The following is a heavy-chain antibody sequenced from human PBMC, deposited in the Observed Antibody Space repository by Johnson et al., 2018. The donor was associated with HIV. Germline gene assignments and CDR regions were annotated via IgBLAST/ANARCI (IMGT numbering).Heavy chain of an antibody. CDR3: ARDSSSWRPSGAFDI. J-gene: IGHJ3*02. CDR2: INSDGSTT. D-gene: IGHD6-13*01. Sequence: VQLVESGGGLVQPGGSLRLSCAASGFTFRNHDMHWVRQATGKGLVWVSRINSDGSTTSYADSVKGRFTISRDNSKNTLYLQMNSLRAEDTAVYYCARDSSSWRPSGAFDIWGQGTMVTVSS. V-gene: IGHV3-74*01. CDR1: GFTFRNHD.